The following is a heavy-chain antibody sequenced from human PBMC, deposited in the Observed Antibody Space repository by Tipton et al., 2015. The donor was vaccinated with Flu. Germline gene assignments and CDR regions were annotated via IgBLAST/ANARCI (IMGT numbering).Heavy chain of an antibody. CDR3: ATEYRGGGNRYYFDY. J-gene: IGHJ4*02. Sequence: TLSLTCTVSGGSISSYYWSWIRQPPGKGLEWIGYIYYSGSTNYNPSRKSRVTISVDTSKNQFSLKLSSVTAADTAVYYCATEYRGGGNRYYFDYWGQGTLVTVSS. D-gene: IGHD4-23*01. CDR1: GGSISSYY. CDR2: IYYSGST. V-gene: IGHV4-59*01.